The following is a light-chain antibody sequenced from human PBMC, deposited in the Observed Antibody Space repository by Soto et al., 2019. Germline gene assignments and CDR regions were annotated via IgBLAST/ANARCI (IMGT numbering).Light chain of an antibody. CDR3: QSYDSSLRRV. CDR1: SSDIGAGYD. V-gene: IGLV1-40*01. CDR2: GNS. Sequence: QSVLTQPPSVSGAPGQRVTISCTGSSSDIGAGYDVHWYQQVRGTAPKLLIRGNSNPPSGVPGRFSGSKSGSSASLAITGLQAEDEADYYCQSYDSSLRRVFGGGTKLTVL. J-gene: IGLJ2*01.